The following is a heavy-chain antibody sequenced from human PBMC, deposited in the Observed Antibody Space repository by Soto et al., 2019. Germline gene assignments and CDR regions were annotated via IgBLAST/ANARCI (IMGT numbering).Heavy chain of an antibody. J-gene: IGHJ4*02. CDR1: GGSIISGGYY. CDR2: IYYSGST. V-gene: IGHV4-30-4*01. D-gene: IGHD2-15*01. Sequence: SETLSLTCTVSGGSIISGGYYWSWIRQPPGKGLEWIGYIYYSGSTYYNPSLMSRVTISVDTSKNQFSLKLSSVTAADTAVYYCARCASSCSLGFWGQGTLVTVSS. CDR3: ARCASSCSLGF.